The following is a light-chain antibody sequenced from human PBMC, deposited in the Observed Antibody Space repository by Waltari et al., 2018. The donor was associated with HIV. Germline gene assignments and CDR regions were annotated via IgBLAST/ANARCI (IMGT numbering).Light chain of an antibody. J-gene: IGLJ1*01. CDR1: SSNIENDT. V-gene: IGLV1-47*01. CDR2: KDT. CDR3: VGWDSRLSGYV. Sequence: QSVLTQPHSESGTSGQRVTIPCSGSSSNIENDTVYWYQQLTGAAPRPLIYKDTQRPAGVPDRFTGAKSGTSASLAISGLRSEDEADYYCVGWDSRLSGYVFGSGTKVTVL.